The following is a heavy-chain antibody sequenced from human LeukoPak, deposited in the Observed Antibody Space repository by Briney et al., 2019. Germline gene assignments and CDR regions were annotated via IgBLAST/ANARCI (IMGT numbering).Heavy chain of an antibody. V-gene: IGHV3-74*01. CDR1: GFTFSSYW. D-gene: IGHD4-23*01. CDR2: INSDGSST. J-gene: IGHJ4*02. Sequence: GGSLRLSCAASGFTFSSYWKHWVRQAPGKGLVWVSRINSDGSSTSYADSVKGRFTISRDNAKNTLYLQMNSLRAEDTAVYYCATESPGGVASDYWGQGTLVTVSS. CDR3: ATESPGGVASDY.